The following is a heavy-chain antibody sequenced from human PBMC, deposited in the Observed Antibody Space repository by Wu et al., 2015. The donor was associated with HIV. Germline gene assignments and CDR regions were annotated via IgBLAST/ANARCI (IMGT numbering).Heavy chain of an antibody. J-gene: IGHJ4*02. CDR2: INPSSGDT. CDR1: IQLPPQV. V-gene: IGHV1-46*01. Sequence: QVQLVQSGAEGEEAWGLSEDFLQAIWIQLPPQVHSLGATGPWTGFEWMGLINPSSGDTSSAQKFRGRVTLTRETTANRVYLGLRSLRSDDTAFYYCARESIDMDSSGKRAHRGHYFDYWGQGTEVTVSS. D-gene: IGHD3-22*01. CDR3: ARESIDMDSSGKRAHRGHYFDY.